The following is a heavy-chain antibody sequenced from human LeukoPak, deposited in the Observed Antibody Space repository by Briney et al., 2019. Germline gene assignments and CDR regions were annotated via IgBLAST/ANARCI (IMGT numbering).Heavy chain of an antibody. CDR2: IYYSGST. CDR1: GGSISSSSYY. D-gene: IGHD1-26*01. V-gene: IGHV4-39*07. J-gene: IGHJ3*02. CDR3: ARTAVSGGATHDAFDI. Sequence: SETLSLTCTVSGGSISSSSYYWGWIRQPPGKGLEWIGSIYYSGSTYYNPSLKSRVTISVDTSKNQFSLKLSSVTAADTAVYYCARTAVSGGATHDAFDIWGQGTMATVSS.